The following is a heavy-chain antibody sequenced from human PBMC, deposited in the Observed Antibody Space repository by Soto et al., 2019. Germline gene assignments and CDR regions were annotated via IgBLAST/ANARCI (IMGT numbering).Heavy chain of an antibody. CDR2: INTDGSST. CDR3: VRDDGYYTSGY. V-gene: IGHV3-74*01. J-gene: IGHJ4*02. Sequence: EVQLVESGGGLVQPGGSLRLSCAASGFTFRNYWMHWLRQAPGKGLVWVSRINTDGSSTTYPDTVKGRFTISRDNAKNTLYLQMNRLRAQVTAVYYCVRDDGYYTSGYWGKGTLVTVAA. D-gene: IGHD1-26*01. CDR1: GFTFRNYW.